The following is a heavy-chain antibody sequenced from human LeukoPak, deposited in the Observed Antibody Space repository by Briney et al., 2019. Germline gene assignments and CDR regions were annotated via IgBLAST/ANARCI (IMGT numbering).Heavy chain of an antibody. V-gene: IGHV3-30*02. D-gene: IGHD2-8*01. CDR1: GFTFSSYA. CDR2: IQNDGSNE. Sequence: PGGSLRLSCAASGFTFSSYAMSWVRQAPGKGLEWVAYIQNDGSNEQYADSVKGRFSISRDSSKNILYLQMNSLRAGDTAVYYCAKDRCSNGIGCYYYYMDVWGKGTTVTISS. CDR3: AKDRCSNGIGCYYYYMDV. J-gene: IGHJ6*03.